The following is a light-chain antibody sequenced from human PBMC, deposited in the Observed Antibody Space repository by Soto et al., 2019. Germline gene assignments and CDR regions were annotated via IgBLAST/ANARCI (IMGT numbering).Light chain of an antibody. CDR2: AAS. Sequence: DVQMTQSPSPLSGSVGDRITITCQSSQEICNSVNWYQQKPGKAPKLLLSAASNLETGDPLRFSGSGSGTDFAFIISSLQPEDVATYFCQQYGSLPIPFGQGTRLEIK. CDR3: QQYGSLPIP. J-gene: IGKJ5*01. V-gene: IGKV1-33*01. CDR1: QEICNS.